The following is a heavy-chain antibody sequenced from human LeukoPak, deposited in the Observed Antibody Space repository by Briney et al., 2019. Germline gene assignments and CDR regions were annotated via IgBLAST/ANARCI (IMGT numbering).Heavy chain of an antibody. CDR2: ISTYNGKT. J-gene: IGHJ4*02. CDR1: GYTFTSYS. CDR3: ARHPYYDTSAYYVY. V-gene: IGHV1-18*01. D-gene: IGHD3-22*01. Sequence: ASVKVSCKGSGYTFTSYSISWVRQAPGQGLEWMGWISTYNGKTNYAQKFQDRVIMTTDTSTKTVYMELSSLRSDDSDVYYCARHPYYDTSAYYVYWGQGTLVIVSS.